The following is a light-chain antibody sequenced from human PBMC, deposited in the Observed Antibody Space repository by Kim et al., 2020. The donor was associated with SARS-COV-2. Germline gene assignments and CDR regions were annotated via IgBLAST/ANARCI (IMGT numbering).Light chain of an antibody. CDR2: GKN. V-gene: IGLV3-19*01. Sequence: VALGQTVRITCQGDSLRSYYSSWYQQKPGQAPVLVIYGKNNRPSGIPDRFSGSSSGNTASLTITGAQAEDEADYYCNSRDSSGNHLVFGGGTQLTVL. CDR3: NSRDSSGNHLV. CDR1: SLRSYY. J-gene: IGLJ3*02.